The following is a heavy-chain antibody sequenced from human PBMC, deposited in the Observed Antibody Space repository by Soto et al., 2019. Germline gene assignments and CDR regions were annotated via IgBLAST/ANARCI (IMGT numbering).Heavy chain of an antibody. Sequence: QVQLQQWGAGLLKPSETLSLTCAVYGGSFSGYYWSWIRQPPGKGLEWIGEINHSGCTNYNPSLKSRVTISVDTSKNQFSLKLSSVTAADTAVYYCARSFCSSTSCYFRYWGQGTLVTVSS. D-gene: IGHD2-2*01. J-gene: IGHJ4*02. V-gene: IGHV4-34*01. CDR3: ARSFCSSTSCYFRY. CDR1: GGSFSGYY. CDR2: INHSGCT.